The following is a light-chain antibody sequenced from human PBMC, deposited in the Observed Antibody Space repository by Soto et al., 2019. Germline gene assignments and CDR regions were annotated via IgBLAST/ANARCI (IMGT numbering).Light chain of an antibody. CDR3: QQFASSVT. CDR1: QSVSSTF. V-gene: IGKV3-20*01. CDR2: GAS. Sequence: EIVLTKSPGSRSLPPGERATLSCRASQSVSSTFFAWYQKKPGQAPRLLMPGASSRATGVPNRCSGSGSGTVFTLTISRLEPEDFAVYFYQQFASSVTFGQGTKVEVK. J-gene: IGKJ1*01.